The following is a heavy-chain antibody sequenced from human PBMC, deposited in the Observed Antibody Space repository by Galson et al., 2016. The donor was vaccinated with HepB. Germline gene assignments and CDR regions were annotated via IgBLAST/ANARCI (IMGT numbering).Heavy chain of an antibody. D-gene: IGHD6-19*01. Sequence: SVKVSCKASGYTFTSNAIHWVRQAPGQGLEWLGWIYGGDDNPKHSQKFQGRVTFTWDASASTVYMELSALRPEDTATYFCARGNTDGWYHDYWGQGTLVIVSS. J-gene: IGHJ4*02. V-gene: IGHV1-3*01. CDR1: GYTFTSNA. CDR2: IYGGDDNP. CDR3: ARGNTDGWYHDY.